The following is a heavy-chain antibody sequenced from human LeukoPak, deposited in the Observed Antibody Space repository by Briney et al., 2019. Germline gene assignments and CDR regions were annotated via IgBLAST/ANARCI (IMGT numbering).Heavy chain of an antibody. J-gene: IGHJ3*02. D-gene: IGHD3-10*01. Sequence: GGSLRLSCAASGFTFSSYSMNWVRQAPGKGLEWVSSIGSSSSSIYYADSVKGRFTISRDNPKNSLYLQLNSLRAEDKAVYYCARETMEAFDIWGQGTMITVSS. CDR1: GFTFSSYS. CDR3: ARETMEAFDI. V-gene: IGHV3-21*01. CDR2: IGSSSSSI.